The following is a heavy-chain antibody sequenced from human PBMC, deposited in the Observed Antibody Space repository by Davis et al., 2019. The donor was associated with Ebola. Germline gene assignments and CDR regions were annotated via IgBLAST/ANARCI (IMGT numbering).Heavy chain of an antibody. Sequence: PGGSLRLSCAASGFTFRSYGMHWVRQAPGKGLEWVALITYDGGNRYYSDSVKGRFTISRDNSKNTVSLQMNSLRAEDTAVYFCAKRPDVVLPEVSFYYYGMDVWGKGTTVTVSS. V-gene: IGHV3-30*18. J-gene: IGHJ6*04. CDR1: GFTFRSYG. CDR3: AKRPDVVLPEVSFYYYGMDV. CDR2: ITYDGGNR. D-gene: IGHD2-2*01.